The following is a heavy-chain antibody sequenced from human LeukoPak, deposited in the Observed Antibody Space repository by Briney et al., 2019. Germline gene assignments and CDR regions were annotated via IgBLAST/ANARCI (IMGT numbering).Heavy chain of an antibody. CDR2: ISWNSGSI. V-gene: IGHV3-9*01. J-gene: IGHJ3*02. Sequence: PGRSLRLSCAASGFTFDDYAMHWVRQAPGKGLEWVSGISWNSGSIGYADSVKGRFTISRDNAKNSLYLQMNSLRAEDTALYYCAKDSFSSATVGGGAFDIWGQGTMVTVSS. D-gene: IGHD4-17*01. CDR1: GFTFDDYA. CDR3: AKDSFSSATVGGGAFDI.